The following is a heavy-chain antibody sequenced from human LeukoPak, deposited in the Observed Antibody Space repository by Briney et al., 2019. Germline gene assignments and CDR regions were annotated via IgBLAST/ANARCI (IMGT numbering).Heavy chain of an antibody. V-gene: IGHV3-23*01. Sequence: GGSLRLSCAASGFTFSNYAMSWVRQAPGKGLEWVSSLSGSGGSTYHADSVKGRFTISRDNSKNTLYLQMNSLRAEDTAVYFCAKAPVTSCRGAYCYPFDSWGQGTLVTVSS. CDR3: AKAPVTSCRGAYCYPFDS. CDR1: GFTFSNYA. CDR2: LSGSGGST. D-gene: IGHD2-21*01. J-gene: IGHJ4*02.